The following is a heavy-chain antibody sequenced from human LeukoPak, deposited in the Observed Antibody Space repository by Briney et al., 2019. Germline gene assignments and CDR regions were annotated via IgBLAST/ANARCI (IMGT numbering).Heavy chain of an antibody. CDR1: GGSISSYY. D-gene: IGHD4-17*01. V-gene: IGHV4-59*12. J-gene: IGHJ4*02. Sequence: SETLSLTCTVSGGSISSYYWSWIRQPPGKGLEWIGFIYYSGSTNYNPSLKSRVTISVDTSKNQVSLKLSSVTAADTAVYYCARDKSYGDSEDYWGQGTLVTVSS. CDR3: ARDKSYGDSEDY. CDR2: IYYSGST.